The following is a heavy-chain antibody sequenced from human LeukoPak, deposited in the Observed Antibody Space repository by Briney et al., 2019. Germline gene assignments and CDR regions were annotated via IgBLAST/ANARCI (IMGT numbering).Heavy chain of an antibody. J-gene: IGHJ6*02. Sequence: GASVKVSCKSSVYTFTSYDINWVRQATGQGLEWMGWMNPNSGNTGYAQKFHGRATMTRNTSISTAYMELSSLTSEDTAVYYCASGSSSCETYYYGMDVWGQGTTVTVSS. CDR2: MNPNSGNT. CDR1: VYTFTSYD. V-gene: IGHV1-8*01. D-gene: IGHD6-6*01. CDR3: ASGSSSCETYYYGMDV.